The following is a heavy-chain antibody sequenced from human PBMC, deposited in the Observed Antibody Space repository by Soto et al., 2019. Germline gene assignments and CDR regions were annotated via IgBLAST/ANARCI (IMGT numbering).Heavy chain of an antibody. D-gene: IGHD3-9*01. CDR2: IYYSAST. Sequence: SETLSLTCTVSGGSISSRDYSWSWLPQPPGKGLEWLGYIYYSASTYSTPSLKSRVTISVDTSKNQFSLKLSSVTAADTAVYYCAREGGPYYDILTGYLYYYYGMDVWGQGTTVTVSS. V-gene: IGHV4-30-4*01. CDR1: GGSISSRDYS. J-gene: IGHJ6*02. CDR3: AREGGPYYDILTGYLYYYYGMDV.